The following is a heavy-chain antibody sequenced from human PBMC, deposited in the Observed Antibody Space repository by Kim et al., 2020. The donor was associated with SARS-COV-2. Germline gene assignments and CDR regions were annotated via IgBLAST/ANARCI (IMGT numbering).Heavy chain of an antibody. J-gene: IGHJ4*02. CDR2: INHSGST. CDR3: ARGPIVVVPAAMYDRYSYRPFYFDY. D-gene: IGHD2-2*01. CDR1: GGSFSGYY. V-gene: IGHV4-34*01. Sequence: SETLSLTCAVYGGSFSGYYWSWIRQPPGKGLEWIGEINHSGSTNYNPSLKSRVTISVDTSKNQFSLKLSSVTAADTAVYYCARGPIVVVPAAMYDRYSYRPFYFDYWGQGTLVTVSS.